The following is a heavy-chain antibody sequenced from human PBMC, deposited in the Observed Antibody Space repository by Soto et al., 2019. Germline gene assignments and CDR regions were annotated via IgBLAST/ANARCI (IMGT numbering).Heavy chain of an antibody. CDR1: GYTFINNG. J-gene: IGHJ3*02. CDR3: ARDRAHGFDI. Sequence: GASVKVYCKASGYTFINNGIGWVRQAPGQGLEWMGWISADKGNTNYAQKLQGRVTMTRDTSTSTVYMELRSLRSEDTAVYYCARDRAHGFDIWGQGTMVTVSS. CDR2: ISADKGNT. V-gene: IGHV1-18*01.